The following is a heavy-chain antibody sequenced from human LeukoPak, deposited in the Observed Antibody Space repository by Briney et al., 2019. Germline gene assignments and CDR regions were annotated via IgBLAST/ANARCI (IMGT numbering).Heavy chain of an antibody. V-gene: IGHV4-30-4*01. J-gene: IGHJ5*02. CDR2: IYYSGST. D-gene: IGHD4-17*01. CDR3: ARGDYVGNWFDP. CDR1: GGSISSGDYY. Sequence: LQTLSLTCTVSGGSISSGDYYWSWIRQPPGKGLEWIGYIYYSGSTYYNPSLKSRVTISVDTSKNQFSLKLSSVTAAGTAVYYCARGDYVGNWFDPWGQGTLVTVSS.